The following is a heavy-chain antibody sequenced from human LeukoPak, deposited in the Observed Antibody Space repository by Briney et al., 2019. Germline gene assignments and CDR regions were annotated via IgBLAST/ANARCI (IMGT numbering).Heavy chain of an antibody. Sequence: GGSLRLSCAVSGFTFSSNYMNWVRQAPGKGLEWVSVIYGGGNIYYADSVKGRFTISRDNSKNTLYLQMNSLRAEDTAVYYCARGAGYNYPYYFDSWGQGTLVTVSS. J-gene: IGHJ4*02. V-gene: IGHV3-53*01. CDR1: GFTFSSNY. CDR3: ARGAGYNYPYYFDS. D-gene: IGHD5-24*01. CDR2: IYGGGNI.